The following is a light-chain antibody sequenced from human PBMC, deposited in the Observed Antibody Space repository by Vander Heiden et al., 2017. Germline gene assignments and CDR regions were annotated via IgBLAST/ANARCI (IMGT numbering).Light chain of an antibody. CDR1: SSNIGAGYD. V-gene: IGLV1-40*01. Sequence: QSVLTQPPPVSRAPGQRVTICCTGSSSNIGAGYDVHWYQQLPGTAPKLLIYGNSTRPSGVPDRFSGSKSGTSAYLAITGLQAEDEADYYCQSYDSSLSGHYVFGTGTKVTVL. CDR3: QSYDSSLSGHYV. CDR2: GNS. J-gene: IGLJ1*01.